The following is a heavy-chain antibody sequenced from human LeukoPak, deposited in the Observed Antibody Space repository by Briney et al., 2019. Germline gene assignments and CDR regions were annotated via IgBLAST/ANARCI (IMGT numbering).Heavy chain of an antibody. V-gene: IGHV3-21*01. D-gene: IGHD4-17*01. J-gene: IGHJ5*02. CDR3: ARDRYGDPLNWFDP. Sequence: PGGSLRLSCAASGFTFSSYSMNWVRQAPGKGLEWVPSISSSSSYIYYADSVKGRFTISRDNAKNSLYLQMNSLRAEDTAVYYCARDRYGDPLNWFDPWGQGTLVTVSS. CDR2: ISSSSSYI. CDR1: GFTFSSYS.